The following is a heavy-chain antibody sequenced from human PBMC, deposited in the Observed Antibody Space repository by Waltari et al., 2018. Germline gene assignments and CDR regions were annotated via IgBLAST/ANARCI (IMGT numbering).Heavy chain of an antibody. D-gene: IGHD6-6*01. J-gene: IGHJ4*02. CDR2: IKHSGST. CDR1: GGSFSGYY. CDR3: ARDRVGSSSSGFDY. V-gene: IGHV4-34*01. Sequence: QVQLQQWGAGLLKPSETLSLTCAVYGGSFSGYYWSWIRQPPGKGLEWIGEIKHSGSTNYNPSLKSRVTISVDTSKNQFSLKLSSVTAADTAVYYCARDRVGSSSSGFDYWGQGTLVTVSS.